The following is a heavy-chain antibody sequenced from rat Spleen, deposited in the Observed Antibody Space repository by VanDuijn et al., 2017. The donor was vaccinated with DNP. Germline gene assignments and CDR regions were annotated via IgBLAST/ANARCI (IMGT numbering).Heavy chain of an antibody. Sequence: EVQLVESGGGLVQPGRSMKLSCAASGFTFSSFPMAWVRQAPKKGLEWVATISSDGGNTYYRNSVKGRFTISRDNAKSTLYLQMDSLRSEETATYYCARHEHQAFDYWGQGVLVSVSS. CDR3: ARHEHQAFDY. J-gene: IGHJ2*01. V-gene: IGHV5-46*01. CDR1: GFTFSSFP. CDR2: ISSDGGNT.